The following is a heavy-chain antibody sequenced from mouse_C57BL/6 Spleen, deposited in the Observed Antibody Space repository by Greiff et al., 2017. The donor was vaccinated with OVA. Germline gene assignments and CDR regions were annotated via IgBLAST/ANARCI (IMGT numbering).Heavy chain of an antibody. CDR3: TRAYYSNPFAY. Sequence: QVQLQQPGAELVKPGASVKLSCKASGYTFTDYEMHWVKQTPVHGLEWIGAIDPETGGTAYNQKFKGKAILTADKSSSTAYMELRSLTSEDSAVYYCTRAYYSNPFAYWGQGTLVTVSA. CDR2: IDPETGGT. D-gene: IGHD2-5*01. J-gene: IGHJ3*01. V-gene: IGHV1-15*01. CDR1: GYTFTDYE.